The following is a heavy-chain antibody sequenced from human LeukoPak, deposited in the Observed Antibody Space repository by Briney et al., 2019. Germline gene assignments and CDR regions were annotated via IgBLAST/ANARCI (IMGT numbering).Heavy chain of an antibody. CDR3: ARTYYDPLTGYYSGGGPFDS. Sequence: SETLSLTCTVSGGSISSGSHYWSWIRQPAGKGLEWIGRIYTSGRTNYNPSLKSRVTISIDMSKRQFSLKLSSVTAADTAVYHCARTYYDPLTGYYSGGGPFDSWGQGTLVTVSP. D-gene: IGHD3-9*01. CDR2: IYTSGRT. J-gene: IGHJ4*02. V-gene: IGHV4-61*02. CDR1: GGSISSGSHY.